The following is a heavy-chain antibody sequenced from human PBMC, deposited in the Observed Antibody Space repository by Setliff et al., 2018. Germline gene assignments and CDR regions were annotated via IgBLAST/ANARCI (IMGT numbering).Heavy chain of an antibody. Sequence: ASVQVSCKASGYTLTDYYMHWVQQAPGKGLEWMGRVDPEDGHTKYAEKFQGRITISADMSLDIAHMELGSLTSEDTAVYYCTTGLRHGVPYFDLWGQGTLVTVSS. CDR2: VDPEDGHT. CDR1: GYTLTDYY. J-gene: IGHJ4*02. V-gene: IGHV1-69-2*01. CDR3: TTGLRHGVPYFDL. D-gene: IGHD3-10*01.